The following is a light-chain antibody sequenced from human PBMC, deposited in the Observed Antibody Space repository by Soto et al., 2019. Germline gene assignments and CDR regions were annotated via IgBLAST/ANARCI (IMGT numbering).Light chain of an antibody. CDR1: KSVSYW. CDR2: QAS. J-gene: IGKJ4*01. V-gene: IGKV1-5*03. CDR3: QQYSSYSIT. Sequence: DIQMTQSPSTLSASVGDRVTITCRANKSVSYWLAWYQQKPGKAPTVLIYQASALESGVPSRFSGSGSGTEFTLTISSLQPDDFATYYCQQYSSYSITFGGGTKVEMK.